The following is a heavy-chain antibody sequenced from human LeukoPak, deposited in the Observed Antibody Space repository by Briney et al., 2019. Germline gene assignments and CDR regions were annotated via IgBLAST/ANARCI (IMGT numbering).Heavy chain of an antibody. CDR2: INPTGGST. Sequence: ASVKVSCKASGYTFPSYFMHWVRQAPGQGLEWMGIINPTGGSTTYAQKFQGRVTMTMDTSTSTVYMELSSLRSDDTAVYYCARVYSSGFWKEPSYYYYGMDVWGQGTTVTVSS. CDR1: GYTFPSYF. J-gene: IGHJ6*02. D-gene: IGHD6-19*01. V-gene: IGHV1-46*01. CDR3: ARVYSSGFWKEPSYYYYGMDV.